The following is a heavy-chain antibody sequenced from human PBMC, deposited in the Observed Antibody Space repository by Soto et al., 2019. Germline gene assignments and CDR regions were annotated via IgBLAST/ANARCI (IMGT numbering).Heavy chain of an antibody. D-gene: IGHD3-3*01. CDR2: IHYSGST. CDR3: ARGHYDFWSGYFATIDY. CDR1: GGSISNYY. V-gene: IGHV4-59*08. Sequence: QVQLQESGPGLVKPSETLSLTCTVSGGSISNYYWSWIRQPPGKGLEWIGYIHYSGSTKYNPSPKSRVTISADTSKNQFSLKLSSVTAADTAVYYCARGHYDFWSGYFATIDYWGQGTLVTVS. J-gene: IGHJ4*02.